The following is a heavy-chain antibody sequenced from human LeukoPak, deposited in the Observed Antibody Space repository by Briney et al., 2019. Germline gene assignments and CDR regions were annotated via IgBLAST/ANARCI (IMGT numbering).Heavy chain of an antibody. Sequence: ASVKVSRKASGYTFTSYDINWVRQATGQGLEWMGWMNPNSGNTGYAQKFQGRVTMTRNTSISTAYMELSSLRSEDTAVYYCAREVHSSSNWFDPWGQGTLVTVSS. CDR2: MNPNSGNT. CDR3: AREVHSSSNWFDP. D-gene: IGHD6-6*01. J-gene: IGHJ5*02. V-gene: IGHV1-8*01. CDR1: GYTFTSYD.